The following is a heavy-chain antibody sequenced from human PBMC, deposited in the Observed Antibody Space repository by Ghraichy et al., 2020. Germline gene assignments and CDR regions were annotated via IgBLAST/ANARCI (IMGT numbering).Heavy chain of an antibody. Sequence: SETLSLTCTVSGGSISSSSYYWGWIRQPPGKGLEWIGSIYYSGSTYYNPSLKSRVTISVDTSKNQFSLKLSSVTAADTAVYYCARDFVGAVTTHAFEIWGQGTMVTVSS. J-gene: IGHJ3*02. CDR2: IYYSGST. CDR1: GGSISSSSYY. V-gene: IGHV4-39*07. D-gene: IGHD1-26*01. CDR3: ARDFVGAVTTHAFEI.